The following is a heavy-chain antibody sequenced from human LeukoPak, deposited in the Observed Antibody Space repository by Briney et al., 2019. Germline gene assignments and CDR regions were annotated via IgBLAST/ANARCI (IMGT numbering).Heavy chain of an antibody. J-gene: IGHJ3*02. CDR3: ASLSKADGFDI. Sequence: ASVTLSCKASGYTFTRYFMHWVRQAPGQGLEWMGIINPSGGSTTYAQKFQGRVTMTRDTSTSTVYMELSSLKSEDTAVYYCASLSKADGFDIWGQGTMVTVFS. D-gene: IGHD2/OR15-2a*01. V-gene: IGHV1-46*01. CDR1: GYTFTRYF. CDR2: INPSGGST.